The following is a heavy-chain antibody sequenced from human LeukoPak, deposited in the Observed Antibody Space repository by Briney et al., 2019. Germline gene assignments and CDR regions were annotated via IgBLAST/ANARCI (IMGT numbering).Heavy chain of an antibody. CDR2: IKQDGSEK. CDR3: VRGAYYAVY. V-gene: IGHV3-7*01. D-gene: IGHD2/OR15-2a*01. J-gene: IGHJ4*02. Sequence: AGSLRLSCAASAFSISSYWMSWVRQTPGKGLEWVANIKQDGSEKYYVDSVKGRINISRDNVKNAVYLQMNRLRVEDTGIYYCVRGAYYAVYWGQGTLVTVSS. CDR1: AFSISSYW.